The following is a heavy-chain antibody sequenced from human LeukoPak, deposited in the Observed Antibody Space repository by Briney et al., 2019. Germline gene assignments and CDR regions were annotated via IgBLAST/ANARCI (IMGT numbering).Heavy chain of an antibody. CDR1: GFTFSSYS. Sequence: GGSLRLSCAASGFTFSSYSMNWVRQAPGKGLEWVSVISGSGDSTYYADSVKGRFTISRDNSKNTLYLQMNSLRAEDTAIYYCATYRQVLLPFESWGQGTLVTVSS. J-gene: IGHJ4*02. D-gene: IGHD2-8*02. V-gene: IGHV3-23*01. CDR3: ATYRQVLLPFES. CDR2: ISGSGDST.